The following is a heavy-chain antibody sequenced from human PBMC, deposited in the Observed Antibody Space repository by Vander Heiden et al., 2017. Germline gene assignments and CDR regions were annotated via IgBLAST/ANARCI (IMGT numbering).Heavy chain of an antibody. CDR1: GYTFTSYG. CDR3: SRMVVRGVIGHYYYGMDV. D-gene: IGHD3-10*01. Sequence: QVQLVQSGAEVKKPGASVKVSCKASGYTFTSYGISWVRQAPGQGLEWMGWISAYYGNTNYAQKLQGRVTMTTDTSTSTAYMELRSLRSDDTAVYYCSRMVVRGVIGHYYYGMDVWGQGTTVTVSS. CDR2: ISAYYGNT. V-gene: IGHV1-18*01. J-gene: IGHJ6*02.